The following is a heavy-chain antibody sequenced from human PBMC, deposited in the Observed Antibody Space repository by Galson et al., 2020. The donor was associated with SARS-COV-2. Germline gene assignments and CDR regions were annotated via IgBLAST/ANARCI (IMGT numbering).Heavy chain of an antibody. V-gene: IGHV1-2*02. CDR2: INPNSGGT. CDR1: GYTFTGYY. Sequence: ASVKVSCKASGYTFTGYYMHWVRQAPGQGLEWMGWINPNSGGTNYAQKFQGRVTMTRDTSISTAYMELSRLRSDDTAVYYCARDYNWNYDDAFDIWGQGTMVTVSS. J-gene: IGHJ3*02. D-gene: IGHD1-7*01. CDR3: ARDYNWNYDDAFDI.